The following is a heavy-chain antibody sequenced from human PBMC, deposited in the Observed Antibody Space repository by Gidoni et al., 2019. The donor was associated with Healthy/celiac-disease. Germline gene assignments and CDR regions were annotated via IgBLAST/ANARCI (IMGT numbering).Heavy chain of an antibody. V-gene: IGHV4-34*01. CDR1: GGSFSGYY. D-gene: IGHD2-15*01. J-gene: IGHJ4*02. CDR3: ARGLSGGSCYDN. Sequence: QVQLQQWGAGLLKPSGTLSLTCAVYGGSFSGYYWSWIRQPPGKGLEWIGEINHSGSTNYNPSLKSRVTISVDTSKNQFSLKLSSVTAADTAVYYCARGLSGGSCYDNWGQGTLVTVSS. CDR2: INHSGST.